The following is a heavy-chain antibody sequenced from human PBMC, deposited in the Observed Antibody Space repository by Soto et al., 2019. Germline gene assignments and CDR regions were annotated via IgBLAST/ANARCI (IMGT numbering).Heavy chain of an antibody. D-gene: IGHD2-15*01. CDR3: AREGYCSGGSCYYNWFDP. CDR2: IIPIFGTA. CDR1: GGTFSSYA. V-gene: IGHV1-69*13. J-gene: IGHJ5*02. Sequence: AASVKVSCKASGGTFSSYATSWVRQAPGQGLEWMGGIIPIFGTANYAQKFQGRVTITADESTSTAYMELSSLRSEDTAVYYCAREGYCSGGSCYYNWFDPWGQGTLVTVSS.